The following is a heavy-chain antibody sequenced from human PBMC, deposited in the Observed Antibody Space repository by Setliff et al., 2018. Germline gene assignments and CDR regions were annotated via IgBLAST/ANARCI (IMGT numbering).Heavy chain of an antibody. V-gene: IGHV1-24*01. Sequence: ASVKVSCKVSGYTLTELSMHWVRQAPGKGLEWMGGFDPGDGETIYAQKFQGRVTMTEDTSTDTAYMELSSLRSEDTAVYYCATSVSWIQLVLYPQGHPEPFDYWGQGTLVTVS. CDR1: GYTLTELS. D-gene: IGHD5-18*01. CDR3: ATSVSWIQLVLYPQGHPEPFDY. J-gene: IGHJ4*02. CDR2: FDPGDGET.